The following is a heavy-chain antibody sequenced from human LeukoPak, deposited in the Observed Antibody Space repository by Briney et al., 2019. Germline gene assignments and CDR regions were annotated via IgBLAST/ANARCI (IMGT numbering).Heavy chain of an antibody. CDR2: IYSSVTM. D-gene: IGHD1-26*01. Sequence: SETLSHTCTVSGGSINSRSYYWSWIRQPAGEGLEWIGRIYSSVTMNYNPSLKSRVTISLDTSKNQFSLKLSSVTAADTALYYCGSGGSGSYSHWGQGTLVTVSS. CDR1: GGSINSRSYY. J-gene: IGHJ4*02. V-gene: IGHV4-61*02. CDR3: GSGGSGSYSH.